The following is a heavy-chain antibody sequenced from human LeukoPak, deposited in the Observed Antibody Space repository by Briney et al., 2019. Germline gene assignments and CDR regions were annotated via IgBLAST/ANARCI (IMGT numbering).Heavy chain of an antibody. Sequence: SETLSLTCTVSGYSISSGYYWGWIRQPPGKGLEWIGIIYHSGSTYYNPSLKSRVTISVDTSKNQFSLKLSSVTAADTAVYYCARGGPPYGDYGAAPRNWFDPWGQGTLVTVSS. D-gene: IGHD4-17*01. J-gene: IGHJ5*02. CDR2: IYHSGST. CDR3: ARGGPPYGDYGAAPRNWFDP. CDR1: GYSISSGYY. V-gene: IGHV4-38-2*02.